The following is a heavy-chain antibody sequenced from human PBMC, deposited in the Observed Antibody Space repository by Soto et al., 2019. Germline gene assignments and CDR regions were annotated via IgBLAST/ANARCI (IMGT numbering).Heavy chain of an antibody. CDR3: AKFTEPGYSSIWYYFEY. Sequence: GGSLRLSCVVSGFTFSGYSMAWVRQAPGRGLEWVASISSRSTNIDYADSVKGRFTISRDNAKNLVSLQMSSLRGEDTALYYCAKFTEPGYSSIWYYFEYWGQGTPVTVSS. D-gene: IGHD6-19*01. J-gene: IGHJ4*02. CDR1: GFTFSGYS. V-gene: IGHV3-21*06. CDR2: ISSRSTNI.